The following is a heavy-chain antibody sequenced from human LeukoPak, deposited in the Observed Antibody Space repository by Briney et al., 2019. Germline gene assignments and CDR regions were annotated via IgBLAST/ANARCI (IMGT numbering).Heavy chain of an antibody. V-gene: IGHV4-39*07. CDR2: IYYSGST. CDR3: ARVGNPLVTVFAWFDP. Sequence: SETLSLTCTVSGGSISSSSYYWGWIRQPPGKGLEWIGSIYYSGSTNYNPSLKSRVTISVDTSKNQFSLKLSSVTAADTAVYYCARVGNPLVTVFAWFDPWGQGTLVTVSS. J-gene: IGHJ5*02. D-gene: IGHD3-3*01. CDR1: GGSISSSSYY.